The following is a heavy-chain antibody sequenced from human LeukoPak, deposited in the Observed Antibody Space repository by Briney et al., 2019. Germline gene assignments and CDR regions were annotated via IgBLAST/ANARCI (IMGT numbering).Heavy chain of an antibody. CDR3: ARAGGIWFGELFAGYYFDY. D-gene: IGHD3-10*01. J-gene: IGHJ4*02. CDR2: IYTSGST. Sequence: KPSETLSLTCTVSGGSISSYYWSRIRQPAGKGLEWIGRIYTSGSTNYNPSLKSRVTMSVDTSKNQFSLKLSSVTAADTAVYYCARAGGIWFGELFAGYYFDYWGQGTLVTVSS. V-gene: IGHV4-4*07. CDR1: GGSISSYY.